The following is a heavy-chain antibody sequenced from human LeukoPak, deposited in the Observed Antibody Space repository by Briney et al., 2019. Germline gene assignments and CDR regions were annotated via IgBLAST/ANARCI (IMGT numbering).Heavy chain of an antibody. Sequence: GGSLRLSCAASGFTFSSYALTWVRQAPGKGLEWVSAISGSGANTYYADSVKGRFTISRDNSKNTLYLQMSSLRAEDTAVYYCARVWFGESAALFNYWGQGTLVTVAS. V-gene: IGHV3-23*01. D-gene: IGHD3-10*01. CDR2: ISGSGANT. CDR3: ARVWFGESAALFNY. J-gene: IGHJ4*02. CDR1: GFTFSSYA.